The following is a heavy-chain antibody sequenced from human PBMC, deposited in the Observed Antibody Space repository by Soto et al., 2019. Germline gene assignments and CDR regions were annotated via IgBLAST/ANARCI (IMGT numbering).Heavy chain of an antibody. J-gene: IGHJ1*01. Sequence: GGSLRLSCAASGFTFDDYAMHWVRQAPGKGLEWVSGISWNSGSIGYADSVKGRFTISRDNAKNSLYLQMNSLRAEDTALYYCANESAVTEYFQHWGQGTLVTVSS. D-gene: IGHD4-17*01. V-gene: IGHV3-9*01. CDR2: ISWNSGSI. CDR3: ANESAVTEYFQH. CDR1: GFTFDDYA.